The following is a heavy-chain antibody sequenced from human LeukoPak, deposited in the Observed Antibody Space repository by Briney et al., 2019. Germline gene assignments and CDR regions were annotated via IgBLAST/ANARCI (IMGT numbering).Heavy chain of an antibody. CDR1: GASISSSSSFF. Sequence: SQTLSLTCTVSGASISSSSSFFWAWIRQPPGKGLEWIGTMSNSGSTYYNPSLKSRVTISGDTSKNQFSLKLSSVTAADTAVFYCARRSQTTAGRGIDYWGQGTLVTVSS. CDR3: ARRSQTTAGRGIDY. CDR2: MSNSGST. D-gene: IGHD6-13*01. J-gene: IGHJ4*02. V-gene: IGHV4-39*01.